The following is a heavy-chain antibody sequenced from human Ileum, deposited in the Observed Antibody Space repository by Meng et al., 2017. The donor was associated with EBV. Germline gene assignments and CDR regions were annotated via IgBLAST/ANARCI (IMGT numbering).Heavy chain of an antibody. J-gene: IGHJ4*02. V-gene: IGHV4-4*02. CDR2: MSDSGIT. Sequence: QLQGSRPGLVNPSGTLALTCAVSGGSISVINWWSWVRQSPEKGLEWIGEMSDSGITHYNPSLKSRVTISADKSNNQFSLKLTSVTSADTAVYFCAKNGEKYFEYWGQGTLVTVSS. CDR3: AKNGEKYFEY. CDR1: GGSISVINW.